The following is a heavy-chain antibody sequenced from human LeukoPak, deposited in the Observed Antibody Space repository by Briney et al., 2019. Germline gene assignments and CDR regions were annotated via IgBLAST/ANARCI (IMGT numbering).Heavy chain of an antibody. Sequence: TSETLSLTCAVYGGSFSGYYWSWIRQPPGKGLEWIGEINHSGSTNYNPSLKSRVTISVDTSKNQFSLKLSSVTAADTAVYYCARAGWATAHGYWGQGTLVTVSS. CDR3: ARAGWATAHGY. CDR2: INHSGST. J-gene: IGHJ4*02. CDR1: GGSFSGYY. V-gene: IGHV4-34*01. D-gene: IGHD2-21*02.